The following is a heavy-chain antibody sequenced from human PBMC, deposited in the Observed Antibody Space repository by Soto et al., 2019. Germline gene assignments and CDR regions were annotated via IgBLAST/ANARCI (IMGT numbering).Heavy chain of an antibody. CDR1: GYTFTSYG. D-gene: IGHD4-17*01. Sequence: ASVKVSCKASGYTFTSYGISWVRQAPGQGLEWMGWISAYNGNTNYAQKLQGRVTMTTDTSTSTAYMELRGLRSDDTAVHSCARDDYGDPDFDYWGQGTLVTGSS. CDR3: ARDDYGDPDFDY. V-gene: IGHV1-18*01. J-gene: IGHJ4*02. CDR2: ISAYNGNT.